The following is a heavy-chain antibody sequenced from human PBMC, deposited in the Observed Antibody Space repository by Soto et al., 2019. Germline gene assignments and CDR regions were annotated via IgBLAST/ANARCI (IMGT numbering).Heavy chain of an antibody. CDR3: AASPSRRDAFDI. Sequence: QVPLVESGGGVVQPGRSLRLSFAASGFTFSSYAMHWVRQAPGKGLEWVAVISYDGSNKYYADSVKGRFTISRDNSKNTLYLQMNSLRAEDTAVYYCAASPSRRDAFDIWGQGTMVTVSS. J-gene: IGHJ3*02. CDR2: ISYDGSNK. V-gene: IGHV3-30-3*01. CDR1: GFTFSSYA. D-gene: IGHD6-6*01.